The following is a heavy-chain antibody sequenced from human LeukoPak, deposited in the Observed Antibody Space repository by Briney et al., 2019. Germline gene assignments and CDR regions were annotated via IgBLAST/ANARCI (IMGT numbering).Heavy chain of an antibody. V-gene: IGHV1-69*05. Sequence: SVKVSCKASGGTFSSYAISWVRQAPGQGLEWMGGIIPIFGTANYAQKFQGRVTITTDESTSTAYMELSSLGSEDTAVYYCARAPWDYYGSGSYYPGGYYYYMDVWGKGTTVTVS. J-gene: IGHJ6*03. D-gene: IGHD3-10*01. CDR1: GGTFSSYA. CDR2: IIPIFGTA. CDR3: ARAPWDYYGSGSYYPGGYYYYMDV.